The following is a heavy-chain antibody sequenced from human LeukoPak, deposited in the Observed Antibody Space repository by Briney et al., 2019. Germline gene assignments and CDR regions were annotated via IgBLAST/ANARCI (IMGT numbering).Heavy chain of an antibody. CDR3: ARDYEHSGYDYLPLY. D-gene: IGHD5-12*01. CDR2: IRQDGGEK. CDR1: GFTFSSHW. Sequence: GGPLRLSCAASGFTFSSHWMTWVRQAPGKGLEWVANIRQDGGEKYYADSVKGRFTISRDNDENSVYLQMNSLRAEDTAVYFCARDYEHSGYDYLPLYWGQGTLVTVSS. V-gene: IGHV3-7*01. J-gene: IGHJ4*02.